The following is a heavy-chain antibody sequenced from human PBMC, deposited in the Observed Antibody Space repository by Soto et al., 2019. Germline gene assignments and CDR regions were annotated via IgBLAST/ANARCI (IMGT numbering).Heavy chain of an antibody. CDR1: GYTFTSYD. V-gene: IGHV1-8*01. Sequence: QVQLVQSGAEVKKPGASVKVSCKASGYTFTSYDINWVRQATGQGLEWMGWMNPNSGNTGYAQQFQGRLTMTRNTSISTAYMELSSLRSEDTAVYYCARGPYYYYYMDVWGKGTPVTVSS. J-gene: IGHJ6*03. CDR3: ARGPYYYYYMDV. CDR2: MNPNSGNT.